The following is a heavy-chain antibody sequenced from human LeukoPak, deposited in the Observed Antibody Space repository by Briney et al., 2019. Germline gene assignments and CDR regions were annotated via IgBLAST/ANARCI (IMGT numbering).Heavy chain of an antibody. V-gene: IGHV1-2*02. CDR2: INPNSGGT. CDR3: ARDAAMVLGFYYFDY. Sequence: ASVKVSCKASGYTFTGYYMHWVRQAPGQGLEWMGWINPNSGGTSYAQKFQGRVTMTRDTSISTAYMELSRLRSDDTAVYYCARDAAMVLGFYYFDYWGQGTLVTVSS. J-gene: IGHJ4*02. CDR1: GYTFTGYY. D-gene: IGHD3-10*01.